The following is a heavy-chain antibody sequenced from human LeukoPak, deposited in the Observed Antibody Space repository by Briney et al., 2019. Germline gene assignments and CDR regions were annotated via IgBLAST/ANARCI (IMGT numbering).Heavy chain of an antibody. V-gene: IGHV1-2*02. Sequence: ASVKVSCKASGYTFTAYYMHWVRQAPGQGLEWMGWINPNSGGTNYAQKFQGRVTMTRDTSITTAYMELSRLRSDDTAIYYCASGRAYGDPIDAFDIWGQGTMVTVSS. CDR1: GYTFTAYY. J-gene: IGHJ3*02. D-gene: IGHD4-17*01. CDR2: INPNSGGT. CDR3: ASGRAYGDPIDAFDI.